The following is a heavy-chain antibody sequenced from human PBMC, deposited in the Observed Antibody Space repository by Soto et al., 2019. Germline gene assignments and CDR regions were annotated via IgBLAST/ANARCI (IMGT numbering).Heavy chain of an antibody. Sequence: EVQLVESGGGLVKPGGSLRLSCAASGFTFSSYSMNWVRQAPGKGLEWVSSISSSSSYIYYADSVKGRFTISRDNAKNSLYLQMNSLRAEDTAVYYCARDASRSWELRRAFDIWGQGTMVTVSS. D-gene: IGHD1-26*01. CDR2: ISSSSSYI. J-gene: IGHJ3*02. CDR1: GFTFSSYS. CDR3: ARDASRSWELRRAFDI. V-gene: IGHV3-21*01.